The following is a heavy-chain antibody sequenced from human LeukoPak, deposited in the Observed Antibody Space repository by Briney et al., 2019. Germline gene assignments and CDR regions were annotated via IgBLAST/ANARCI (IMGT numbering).Heavy chain of an antibody. Sequence: ASVKVSCKASGYTFTSYYMHWVRQAPGQGLEWMGIINPSGGSTSYAQKFQGRVTMTRDMSTSTVYMELSSLRSEDTAVYYCARDPNYDFWSGYWYYFDYWGQGTLVTVSS. J-gene: IGHJ4*02. CDR3: ARDPNYDFWSGYWYYFDY. CDR1: GYTFTSYY. D-gene: IGHD3-3*01. V-gene: IGHV1-46*01. CDR2: INPSGGST.